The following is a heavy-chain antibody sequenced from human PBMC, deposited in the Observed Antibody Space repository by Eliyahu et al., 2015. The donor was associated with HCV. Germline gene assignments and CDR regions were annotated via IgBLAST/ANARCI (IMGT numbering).Heavy chain of an antibody. V-gene: IGHV2-5*02. CDR3: AHMDCTIFGADAFDI. D-gene: IGHD3-3*01. CDR1: GFSLXXSGVG. J-gene: IGHJ3*02. CDR2: XYWDDDK. Sequence: QITLKESGPTLVKPTQTLTLTCTFSGFSLXXSGVGVGWIRQPPGKALXWLALXYWDDDKRYSPSLKSRLTITKDTSKNQVVLTMTNMDPVDTATYYCAHMDCTIFGADAFDIWGQGTMVTVSS.